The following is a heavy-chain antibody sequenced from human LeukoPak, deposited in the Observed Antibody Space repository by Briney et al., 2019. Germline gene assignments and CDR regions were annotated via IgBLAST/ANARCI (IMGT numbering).Heavy chain of an antibody. V-gene: IGHV3-23*01. CDR1: GFTFNSYA. CDR3: SKARGTSSWFIWFDP. J-gene: IGHJ5*02. Sequence: PGGSLRLSCVASGFTFNSYAMGWVRQAPGKGLEWVSSISGSGGYTYYADSVKGRFTISRDNSNNALYLQMNSLRAEDTAVYYCSKARGTSSWFIWFDPWGQGTLVTVSS. D-gene: IGHD6-13*01. CDR2: ISGSGGYT.